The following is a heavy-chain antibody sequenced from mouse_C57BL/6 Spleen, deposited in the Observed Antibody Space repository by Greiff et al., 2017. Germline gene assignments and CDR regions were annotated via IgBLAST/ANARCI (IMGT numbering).Heavy chain of an antibody. CDR1: GYTFTSFW. Sequence: VQLQQPGTELVKPGASVKLSCKASGYTFTSFWMHWVKQRPGQGLEWIGNINPSNGGTNYNEKFKSKATLTVDKSSSTAYMQLSSLTSEDSAVYYCARAGVTTGAMDYWGQGTSVTVSS. V-gene: IGHV1-53*01. J-gene: IGHJ4*01. D-gene: IGHD2-2*01. CDR2: INPSNGGT. CDR3: ARAGVTTGAMDY.